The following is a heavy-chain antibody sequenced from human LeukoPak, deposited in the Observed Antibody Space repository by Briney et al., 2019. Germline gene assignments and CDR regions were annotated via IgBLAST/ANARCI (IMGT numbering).Heavy chain of an antibody. Sequence: PGGSLKLSCAASGFTFSTYSMTWVRQAPGKGLEWISYITSSSSAIYYTDSVKGRFTVSRDNAKNSLYLQMNSLRAEDTAVYYCARDNRGYDYWGQGTLVTVSS. CDR1: GFTFSTYS. D-gene: IGHD5-12*01. CDR2: ITSSSSAI. J-gene: IGHJ4*02. CDR3: ARDNRGYDY. V-gene: IGHV3-48*04.